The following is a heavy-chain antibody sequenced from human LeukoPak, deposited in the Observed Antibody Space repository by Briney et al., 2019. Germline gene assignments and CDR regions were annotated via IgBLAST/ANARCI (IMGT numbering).Heavy chain of an antibody. CDR3: ATARRIVGATIFDY. Sequence: GASVKVSCTVSGYTLTELSMHWVRQAPGKGLEWMGGFDPEDGETIYAQKFQGRVTMTEDTSTDTAYMELSSLRSEDTAVYYCATARRIVGATIFDYWGQGTLVTVSS. CDR1: GYTLTELS. J-gene: IGHJ4*02. D-gene: IGHD1-26*01. CDR2: FDPEDGET. V-gene: IGHV1-24*01.